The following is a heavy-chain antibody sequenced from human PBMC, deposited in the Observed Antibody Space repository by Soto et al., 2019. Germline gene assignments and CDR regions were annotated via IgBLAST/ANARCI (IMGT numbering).Heavy chain of an antibody. D-gene: IGHD6-19*01. V-gene: IGHV3-23*01. CDR3: ARDTGGRYATFQTLDC. J-gene: IGHJ4*02. CDR1: GFTFSSYA. Sequence: GGSLRLSCAASGFTFSSYAMNWVRQAPGKGLEWVSGITGSGGNTYYADSVEGRFTISRDNSRNTLYLQVNSLRAEDTALYYCARDTGGRYATFQTLDCWGRGTLVTVSS. CDR2: ITGSGGNT.